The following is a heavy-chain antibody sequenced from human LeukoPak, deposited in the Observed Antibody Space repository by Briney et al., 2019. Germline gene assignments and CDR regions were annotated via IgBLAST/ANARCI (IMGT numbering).Heavy chain of an antibody. D-gene: IGHD6-19*01. CDR3: ARAKEQWLVGGYDY. V-gene: IGHV1-2*02. J-gene: IGHJ4*02. Sequence: GASVKVSCKASGYTFTGYYMHWVRQAPGQGLEWMGWINPNSGGTNYAQKFQGRVTMTRDTSFSTAYMELSRLRSDDTAVYYCARAKEQWLVGGYDYWGQRTLVTVSS. CDR2: INPNSGGT. CDR1: GYTFTGYY.